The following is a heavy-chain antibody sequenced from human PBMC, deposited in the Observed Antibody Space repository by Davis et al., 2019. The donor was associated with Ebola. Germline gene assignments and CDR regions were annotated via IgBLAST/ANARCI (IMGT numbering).Heavy chain of an antibody. J-gene: IGHJ4*02. D-gene: IGHD1-1*01. Sequence: ASVKVSCKTSGGSLHTYVISWVRQAPGQGLEWMGWMNPNSGNTGYAQKFQGRVTMTRNTSISTAYMELSSLRAEDTGVYYCAKPVMTALTTGDYCGQGTLVVVSS. CDR3: AKPVMTALTTGDY. CDR2: MNPNSGNT. CDR1: GGSLHTYV. V-gene: IGHV1-8*02.